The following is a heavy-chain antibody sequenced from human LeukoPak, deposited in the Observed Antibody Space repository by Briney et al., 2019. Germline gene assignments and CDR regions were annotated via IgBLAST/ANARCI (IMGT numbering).Heavy chain of an antibody. Sequence: GGSLRLSCAASGFTFSDYYMSWIRQAPGKGLEWDSYISSSGSTIYYADSVKGRFTISRDNVKNSLYLQMISLRAADTAVYYCARDNGGDAFDIWGQGTMVTVSS. CDR1: GFTFSDYY. J-gene: IGHJ3*02. CDR2: ISSSGSTI. D-gene: IGHD4-23*01. V-gene: IGHV3-11*04. CDR3: ARDNGGDAFDI.